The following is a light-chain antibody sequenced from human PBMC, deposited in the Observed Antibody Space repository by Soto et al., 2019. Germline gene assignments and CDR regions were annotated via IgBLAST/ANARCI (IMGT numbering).Light chain of an antibody. V-gene: IGLV2-14*01. Sequence: QSALTQPPSVSGSPGQSITISCTGTSSDVGGYNYVSWYQQHPGKAPKLMIYDVSNRPSGVSNRFSGSKSGNTASLTISGLQAEDEADYYCSSYTSSNTLEWVFGGGTKLTVL. J-gene: IGLJ3*02. CDR2: DVS. CDR1: SSDVGGYNY. CDR3: SSYTSSNTLEWV.